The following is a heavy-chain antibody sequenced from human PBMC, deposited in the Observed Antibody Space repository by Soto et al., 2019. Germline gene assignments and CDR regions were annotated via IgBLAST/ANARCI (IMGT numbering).Heavy chain of an antibody. J-gene: IGHJ6*02. D-gene: IGHD6-6*01. CDR3: ARTRSFTLGFYYDGMDV. V-gene: IGHV5-51*01. CDR2: IYPGDSDT. Sequence: RGEFLKISCQGSGYSFASYWIGWVRQMPGKDLEWMGIIYPGDSDTRYSPSFQGQVAISADKSLRTAYLQWTSLKASDTALYYCARTRSFTLGFYYDGMDVWGQGTTVTVSS. CDR1: GYSFASYW.